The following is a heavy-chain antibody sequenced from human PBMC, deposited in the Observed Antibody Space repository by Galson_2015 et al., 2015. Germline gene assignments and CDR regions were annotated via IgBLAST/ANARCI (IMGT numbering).Heavy chain of an antibody. D-gene: IGHD1-1*01. Sequence: SVKVSCKASGGTFSSYAISWVRQAPGQGLEWMGGIIPIFGTANYAQKFQGRVTITADESTSTAYMELSSLRSEDTAVYYCARVGRGTYYYYGMDVWGQGTTVTVSS. J-gene: IGHJ6*02. CDR1: GGTFSSYA. CDR3: ARVGRGTYYYYGMDV. V-gene: IGHV1-69*13. CDR2: IIPIFGTA.